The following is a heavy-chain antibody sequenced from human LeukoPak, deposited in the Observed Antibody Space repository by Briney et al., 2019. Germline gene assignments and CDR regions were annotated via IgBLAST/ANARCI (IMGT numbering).Heavy chain of an antibody. J-gene: IGHJ4*02. D-gene: IGHD2-2*03. Sequence: SETLSLTCTVSGGSISSYYWSWIRQPPGKGLEWIGYIYYSGSTNYNPSLKSRVTISVDTSKNQFSLKLSSVTAADTAVYYCARGDGYCSSTSCFYYFDYWGQGTLVTVSS. CDR1: GGSISSYY. CDR3: ARGDGYCSSTSCFYYFDY. CDR2: IYYSGST. V-gene: IGHV4-59*01.